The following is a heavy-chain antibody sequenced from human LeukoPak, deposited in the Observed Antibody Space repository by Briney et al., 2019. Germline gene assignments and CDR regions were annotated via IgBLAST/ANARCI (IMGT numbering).Heavy chain of an antibody. D-gene: IGHD3-22*01. CDR1: GYIFTNYW. CDR2: IYPGDSDT. V-gene: IGHV5-51*01. J-gene: IGHJ4*02. CDR3: ARAHYYDSSGYSDH. Sequence: GESLKISCKGSGYIFTNYWIGWVRQMPGKGLEWMGIIYPGDSDTRYSPSFQGQVTISADKSISTAYLQWSSLKASDTAMYYCARAHYYDSSGYSDHWGQGTLVTVSS.